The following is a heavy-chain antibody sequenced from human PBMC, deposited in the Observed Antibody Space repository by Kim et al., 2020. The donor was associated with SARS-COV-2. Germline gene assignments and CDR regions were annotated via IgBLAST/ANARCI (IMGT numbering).Heavy chain of an antibody. Sequence: PSLKGRVTISVDTSKNQFSLKLSSVTAADTAVYYCARSLGTVTRYYFDYWGQGTLVTVSS. J-gene: IGHJ4*02. CDR3: ARSLGTVTRYYFDY. V-gene: IGHV4-31*02. D-gene: IGHD4-4*01.